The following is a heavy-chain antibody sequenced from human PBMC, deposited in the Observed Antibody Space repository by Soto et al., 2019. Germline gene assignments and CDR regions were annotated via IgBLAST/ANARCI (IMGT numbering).Heavy chain of an antibody. Sequence: QVQLVQSGAEVKKPGASVKVSCKASGYTFTGYYMHWVRQAPGQGLEWMGWINPNSGGTNYAQKFQGWVTMTRDTSISTAYMELSRLRSDDTAVYYGARDGATVTTNDAFDIWGQGTMVTVSS. V-gene: IGHV1-2*04. J-gene: IGHJ3*02. CDR3: ARDGATVTTNDAFDI. D-gene: IGHD4-17*01. CDR2: INPNSGGT. CDR1: GYTFTGYY.